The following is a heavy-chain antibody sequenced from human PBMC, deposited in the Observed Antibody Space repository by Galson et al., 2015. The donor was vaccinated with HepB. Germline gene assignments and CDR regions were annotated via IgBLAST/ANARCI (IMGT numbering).Heavy chain of an antibody. Sequence: SVKVSCKASGLTFSSSTMQWVRQARGQRLEWIGWIVVGSGNTNYAQKFQERVTITRDVSLNTAYMELSSLRSEDTAVYYCAAHYDSSGYRFYYYYGMDVWGQGTTVTVSS. V-gene: IGHV1-58*02. CDR1: GLTFSSST. CDR2: IVVGSGNT. J-gene: IGHJ6*02. D-gene: IGHD3-22*01. CDR3: AAHYDSSGYRFYYYYGMDV.